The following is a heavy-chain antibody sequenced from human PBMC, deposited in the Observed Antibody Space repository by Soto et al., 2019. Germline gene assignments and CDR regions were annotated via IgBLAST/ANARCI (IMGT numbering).Heavy chain of an antibody. CDR2: IIAGLGIP. Sequence: QVQLVQSGAEVKKPGSSVKVSCKASGGTFSRYTISWVRQAPGQGLEWMGRIIAGLGIPNYAQKFQGSVTITADESTSTAYMELSSLRSEDTAVYYCATPPVDASMALDNYYYGMGVWGQGTTVTVSS. D-gene: IGHD5-18*01. CDR3: ATPPVDASMALDNYYYGMGV. J-gene: IGHJ6*02. CDR1: GGTFSRYT. V-gene: IGHV1-69*02.